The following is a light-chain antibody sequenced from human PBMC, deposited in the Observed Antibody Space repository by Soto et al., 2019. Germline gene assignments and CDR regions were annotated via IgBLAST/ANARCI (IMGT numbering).Light chain of an antibody. J-gene: IGKJ3*01. V-gene: IGKV1-9*01. CDR3: QQSNNYFT. CDR2: GAS. CDR1: QGLNTN. Sequence: IQLTQSPSSLSASVGDRVTITCRASQGLNTNLAWYQQKPGKAPNLLIYGASTLQKGGPSRFSGNGSGTVFTLTISSLQPEDLATYYCQQSNNYFTFGPGTKVDIK.